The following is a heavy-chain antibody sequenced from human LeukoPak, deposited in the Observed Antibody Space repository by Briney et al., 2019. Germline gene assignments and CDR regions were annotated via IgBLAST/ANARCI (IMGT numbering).Heavy chain of an antibody. CDR2: IIPIFGTA. D-gene: IGHD2-2*01. V-gene: IGHV1-69*05. J-gene: IGHJ5*02. CDR3: ARAASIVVPWFDP. CDR1: GGTFSSYA. Sequence: ASVKDSCKASGGTFSSYAISWVRQAPGQGLEWMGGIIPIFGTANYAQKFQGRVTITTDESTSTAYMELSSLRSEDTAVYYCARAASIVVPWFDPWGQGTLVTVSS.